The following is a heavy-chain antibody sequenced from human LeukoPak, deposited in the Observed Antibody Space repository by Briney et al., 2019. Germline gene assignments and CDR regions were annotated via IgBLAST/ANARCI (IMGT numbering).Heavy chain of an antibody. J-gene: IGHJ3*02. CDR2: IYYSGST. CDR1: GGSIRNYY. V-gene: IGHV4-59*01. Sequence: PSETLSLTCSVSGGSIRNYYWSWIRQPPGKGLEWIGYIYYSGSTNYNPSLKSRVTISVDTSKNQFSLKLSSVTAADTAVYYCGRVYYDFWSGSYGAFDIWGQGTMVTVSS. D-gene: IGHD3-3*01. CDR3: GRVYYDFWSGSYGAFDI.